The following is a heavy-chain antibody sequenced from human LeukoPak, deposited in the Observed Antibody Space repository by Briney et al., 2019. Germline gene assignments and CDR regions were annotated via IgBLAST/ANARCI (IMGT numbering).Heavy chain of an antibody. CDR3: ARARIGYYETFDAFDI. CDR2: IYSGGST. CDR1: GFTVSSNY. V-gene: IGHV3-66*01. J-gene: IGHJ3*02. D-gene: IGHD3-22*01. Sequence: GSLRLSCAASGFTVSSNYMSWVRQAPGKGLEWVSVIYSGGSTYYADSVKGRFTISRDNSKNTLYLQMNSLRAEDTAVYYCARARIGYYETFDAFDIWGQGTMVTVSS.